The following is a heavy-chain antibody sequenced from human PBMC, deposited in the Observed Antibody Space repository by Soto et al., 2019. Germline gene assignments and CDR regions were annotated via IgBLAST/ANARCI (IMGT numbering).Heavy chain of an antibody. Sequence: QVQLQESGPGLVKPSETLSLTCTVSGGSISSYYWSWIRQPPGKGLEWIGYIYYSGSTNYNPSLKSRVTISVDTSKNQFSLKLSSVTAADTAVYYCARDSMVRGANYYYYGMDVWGQGTTVTVSS. CDR2: IYYSGST. J-gene: IGHJ6*02. CDR3: ARDSMVRGANYYYYGMDV. V-gene: IGHV4-59*01. CDR1: GGSISSYY. D-gene: IGHD3-10*01.